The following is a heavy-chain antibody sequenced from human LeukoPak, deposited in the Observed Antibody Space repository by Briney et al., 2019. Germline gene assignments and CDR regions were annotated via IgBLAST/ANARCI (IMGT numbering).Heavy chain of an antibody. V-gene: IGHV3-74*01. CDR2: INSDGSST. CDR3: ARVPRWLDAFDI. D-gene: IGHD5-24*01. Sequence: GGSLRLSCAASGFTFSSYWMHWVRQAPGKGLEWVSRINSDGSSTSYADSVKGRFTISRDNAKNTLYLQMNSLRAEDTAVYYCARVPRWLDAFDIWGQGTMVTVSS. J-gene: IGHJ3*02. CDR1: GFTFSSYW.